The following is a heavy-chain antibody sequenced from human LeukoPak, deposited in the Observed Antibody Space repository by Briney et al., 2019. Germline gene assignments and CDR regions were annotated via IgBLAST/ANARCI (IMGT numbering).Heavy chain of an antibody. CDR2: ISSSSSYI. D-gene: IGHD6-19*01. CDR1: GFTFSSYS. V-gene: IGHV3-21*01. J-gene: IGHJ3*02. CDR3: ARDQAQWRVDAFDI. Sequence: GGSLRLSCAASGFTFSSYSMNWVRQAPGKGLEWVSSISSSSSYIYYADSVKGRFIISRDNAKNSLYLQMNSLRAEDTAVYYCARDQAQWRVDAFDIWGQGTMVTVSS.